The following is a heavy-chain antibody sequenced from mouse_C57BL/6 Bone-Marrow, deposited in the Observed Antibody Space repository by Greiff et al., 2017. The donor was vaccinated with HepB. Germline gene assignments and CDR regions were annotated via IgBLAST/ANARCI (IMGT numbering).Heavy chain of an antibody. V-gene: IGHV1-20*01. CDR3: ARRPFYYGSSYRYFDV. Sequence: VQLQQSGPELVKPGDSVKISCKASGYSFTGYFMNWVMPSHGKSLEWIGRINPYNGDTFYNQKFKGKATLTVDKSSSTAHMELRSLTSEDSAVYYCARRPFYYGSSYRYFDVWGTGTTVTVSS. CDR2: INPYNGDT. J-gene: IGHJ1*03. D-gene: IGHD1-1*01. CDR1: GYSFTGYF.